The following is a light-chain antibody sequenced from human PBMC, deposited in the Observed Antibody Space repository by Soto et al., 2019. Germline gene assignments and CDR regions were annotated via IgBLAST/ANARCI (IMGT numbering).Light chain of an antibody. CDR1: QGISDY. Sequence: DIQLTQSPSFLSASVGDRVTISCRASQGISDYLAWYQQKPGKAPKLLIYVASTLQSGVPSRFSGSASRTEFTLAKYIMQPEDFETYFCQRFNAYPLTFGGGTKLEIK. CDR2: VAS. CDR3: QRFNAYPLT. J-gene: IGKJ4*01. V-gene: IGKV1-9*01.